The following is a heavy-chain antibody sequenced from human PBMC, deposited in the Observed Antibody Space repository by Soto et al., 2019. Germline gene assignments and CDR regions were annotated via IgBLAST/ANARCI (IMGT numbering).Heavy chain of an antibody. CDR3: ARSGCGGDCSP. CDR1: GFTFSSYS. CDR2: ISSSSSYI. Sequence: EVQLVESGGGLVKPGGSLRLSCAASGFTFSSYSMNWVRQAPGKGLEWVSSISSSSSYIYYADSVKGRFTISRDNAKNSLYLQMNSLRAEVTAVYYCARSGCGGDCSPWGQGTLVTVSS. D-gene: IGHD2-21*02. J-gene: IGHJ5*02. V-gene: IGHV3-21*01.